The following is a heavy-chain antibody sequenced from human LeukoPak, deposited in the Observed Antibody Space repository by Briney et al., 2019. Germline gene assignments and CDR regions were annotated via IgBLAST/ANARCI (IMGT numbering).Heavy chain of an antibody. V-gene: IGHV3-23*01. CDR2: ISGSGGST. Sequence: GGFLRLSCAASGYTFSSYAMSWVRQAPGKGREWVSAISGSGGSTYYADSVKGRFTISRDNSKNTLYLQMNSLRAEDTAVYYCAKAFYSSGWLFDYWGQGTLVTVSS. J-gene: IGHJ4*02. D-gene: IGHD6-19*01. CDR3: AKAFYSSGWLFDY. CDR1: GYTFSSYA.